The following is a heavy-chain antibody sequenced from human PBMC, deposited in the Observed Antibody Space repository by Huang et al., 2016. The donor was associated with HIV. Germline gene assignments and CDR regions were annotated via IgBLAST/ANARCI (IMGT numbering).Heavy chain of an antibody. CDR3: ARGQGGYYYYYMDV. Sequence: QVQLQQWGAGLLRPSETLSLTCAVYGGSFSGYYGNWIRQPPGKGLEWIGEIKHSEGTNCNPSLKSRVTISVDTSRNQFSLTLTSVTAADTAVYYCARGQGGYYYYYMDVWGKGTTVTVSS. CDR1: GGSFSGYY. J-gene: IGHJ6*03. CDR2: IKHSEGT. V-gene: IGHV4-34*01.